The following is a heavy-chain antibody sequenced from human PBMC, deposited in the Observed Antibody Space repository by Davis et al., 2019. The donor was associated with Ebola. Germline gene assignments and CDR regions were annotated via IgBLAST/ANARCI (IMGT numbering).Heavy chain of an antibody. J-gene: IGHJ5*02. CDR1: GFTFDDYA. V-gene: IGHV3-23*01. D-gene: IGHD3-16*01. Sequence: GESLKISCATSGFTFDDYAMNWVRQAPGKGLEWVASISGSGNTTYYADSVKGRFTISRDNSKNTLSLQMNSVRGEDTAVYYCAKDKGFWVPPDWFGPWGQGVQVTVSS. CDR2: ISGSGNTT. CDR3: AKDKGFWVPPDWFGP.